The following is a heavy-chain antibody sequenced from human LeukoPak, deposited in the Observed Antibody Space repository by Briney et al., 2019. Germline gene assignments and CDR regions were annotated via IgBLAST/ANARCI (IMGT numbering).Heavy chain of an antibody. D-gene: IGHD5-24*01. CDR2: INSDGSST. CDR3: AKPPEMATITGYFDY. V-gene: IGHV3-74*01. CDR1: GFTFSSHW. Sequence: PGGSLRLSCAASGFTFSSHWMHWVRQAPGKGLVWVSRINSDGSSTSYADSVKGRFTISRDNAKNTLYLQMNSLRAEDTAVYYCAKPPEMATITGYFDYWGQGTLVTVSP. J-gene: IGHJ4*02.